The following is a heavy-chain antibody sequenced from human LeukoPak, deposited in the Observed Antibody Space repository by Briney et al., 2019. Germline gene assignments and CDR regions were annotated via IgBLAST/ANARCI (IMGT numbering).Heavy chain of an antibody. Sequence: SETLSLTCTCSGWSISSYYWSWIRQPPGKGLEWIGYIYYSGSTNYNPSLKSRVTISLDTSKNQFSLKLSSVTAADTAVYYCARDSYPLAYYYDSSGYRDAFDIWGQGTMVTVSS. CDR1: GWSISSYY. V-gene: IGHV4-59*01. D-gene: IGHD3-22*01. CDR2: IYYSGST. CDR3: ARDSYPLAYYYDSSGYRDAFDI. J-gene: IGHJ3*02.